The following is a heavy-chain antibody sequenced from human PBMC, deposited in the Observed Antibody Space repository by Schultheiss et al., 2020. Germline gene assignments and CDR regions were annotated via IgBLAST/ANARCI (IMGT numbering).Heavy chain of an antibody. J-gene: IGHJ2*01. Sequence: GVSLRLSCAPSEFTFSTYSMNWVRQAPGKGLEWVSYISSSSSTIYYADSVKGRFTISRDNAKNSLYLQMNSLRAEDTAVYYCASSRITMIEGSFDLWGRGTLVTVSS. CDR3: ASSRITMIEGSFDL. V-gene: IGHV3-48*04. D-gene: IGHD3-22*01. CDR1: EFTFSTYS. CDR2: ISSSSSTI.